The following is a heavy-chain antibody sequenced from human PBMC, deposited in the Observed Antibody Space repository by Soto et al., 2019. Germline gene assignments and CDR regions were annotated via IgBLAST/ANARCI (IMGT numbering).Heavy chain of an antibody. J-gene: IGHJ6*02. CDR1: GFTFSSYG. CDR2: IWYDGSNK. Sequence: QVQLVESGGGVVQPGRSLRLSCAASGFTFSSYGMHWVRQAPGKGLEWVAVIWYDGSNKYYADSVKGRFTISSDNSKNTLYLQMNSLRAEDTAVYYCARDPFFIVATSYYYYGMDVWGQGTTVTVSS. CDR3: ARDPFFIVATSYYYYGMDV. V-gene: IGHV3-33*01. D-gene: IGHD5-12*01.